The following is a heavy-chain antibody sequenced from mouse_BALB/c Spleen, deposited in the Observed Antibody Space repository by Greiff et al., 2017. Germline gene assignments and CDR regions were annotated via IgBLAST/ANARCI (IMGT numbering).Heavy chain of an antibody. Sequence: VQRVESGAELVRPGVSVKISCKGSGYTFTDYAMHWVKQSHAKSLEWIGVISTYYGDASYNQKFKGKATMTVDKSSSTAYMELARLTSEDSAIYYCARGLDYWGQGTTLTVSS. J-gene: IGHJ2*01. V-gene: IGHV1S137*01. CDR2: ISTYYGDA. CDR3: ARGLDY. CDR1: GYTFTDYA.